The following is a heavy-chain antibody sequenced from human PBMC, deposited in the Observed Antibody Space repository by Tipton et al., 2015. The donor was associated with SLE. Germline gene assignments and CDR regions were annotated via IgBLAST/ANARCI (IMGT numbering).Heavy chain of an antibody. V-gene: IGHV4-4*02. CDR2: ISHSGDT. CDR1: GGSITSNKW. Sequence: GLVKPSGTLSLTCGVSGGSITSNKWWTWVSQSPGKGLEWIGEISHSGDTDYNPSLKSRVTMSVDKSKNQFSLKLSSVTAADTAVYYCARVAQGTLTVYYIYYWRQGTLVPVSS. D-gene: IGHD4-17*01. CDR3: ARVAQGTLTVYYIYY. J-gene: IGHJ4*02.